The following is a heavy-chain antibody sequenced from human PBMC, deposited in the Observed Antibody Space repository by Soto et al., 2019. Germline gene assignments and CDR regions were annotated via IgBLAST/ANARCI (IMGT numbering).Heavy chain of an antibody. V-gene: IGHV3-48*03. CDR3: ARVWSDAFDI. CDR1: GFTFSSYE. J-gene: IGHJ3*02. CDR2: ISSSGSTI. Sequence: GASLRLSCAASGFTFSSYEMNWVRQAPGKGLEWVSYISSSGSTIYYADSVKGRFTISRDNAKNSLYLQMNSLRAEDTAVYYCARVWSDAFDIWGQGTMVTVSS. D-gene: IGHD3-10*01.